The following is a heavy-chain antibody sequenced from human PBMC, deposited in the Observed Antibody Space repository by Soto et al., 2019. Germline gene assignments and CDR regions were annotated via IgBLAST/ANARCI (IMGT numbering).Heavy chain of an antibody. CDR1: GFTVSSNY. CDR3: ARTPRIAAPFDY. D-gene: IGHD6-6*01. J-gene: IGHJ4*02. CDR2: IYSGGST. V-gene: IGHV3-66*01. Sequence: EVQLVESGGGLVQPGGSLRLSCAASGFTVSSNYMSWVRQAPGKGLEWVSVIYSGGSTYYADSVKGRFTISRVNSKNTLYLQMNSLRAEDTAVYYCARTPRIAAPFDYWGQGTLVTVSS.